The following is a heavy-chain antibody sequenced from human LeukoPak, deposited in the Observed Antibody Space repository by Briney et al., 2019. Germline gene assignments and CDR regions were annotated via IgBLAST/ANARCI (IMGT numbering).Heavy chain of an antibody. J-gene: IGHJ3*02. Sequence: ASVKVSCKVSGYTLTELSMHWVRQAPGKGLEWMGGFDPEDGETIYAQKFQGRVTMTEDTSTDTANMELSSLRSEDTAVYYCATFFTTPGAFDIWGQGTMVTVSS. CDR3: ATFFTTPGAFDI. D-gene: IGHD1-26*01. V-gene: IGHV1-24*01. CDR2: FDPEDGET. CDR1: GYTLTELS.